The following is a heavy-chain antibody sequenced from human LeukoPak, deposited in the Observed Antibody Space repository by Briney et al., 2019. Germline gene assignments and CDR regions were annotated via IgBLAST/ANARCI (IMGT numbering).Heavy chain of an antibody. CDR3: ARVLSVPAATNWFDP. D-gene: IGHD2-2*01. CDR1: GFTFSSNS. Sequence: PAGSLRLSCAASGFTFSSNSMNWVRQAPGQGQERDSSISSSSSYIYYSNSANDRLTTSRDNAKDSQYLLMNSLRAEDTAVYCCARVLSVPAATNWFDPWGQGTLVTVSS. V-gene: IGHV3-21*01. CDR2: ISSSSSYI. J-gene: IGHJ5*02.